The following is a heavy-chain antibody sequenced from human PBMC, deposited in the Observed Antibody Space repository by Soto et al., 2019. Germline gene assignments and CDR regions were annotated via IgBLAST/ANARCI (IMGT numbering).Heavy chain of an antibody. V-gene: IGHV1-2*02. CDR2: INPNSGDT. Sequence: QAQLVQSGAEVKKPGASVKVSCEASGYTFTSYYMHWVRQAPGQGLEWMGWINPNSGDTKYAQKFRGRVTMTRDTSITTAYMEVKMLTSDDTAVYYCARQLAHCGGDCFTEPVDYWGQGTLVTVSS. CDR1: GYTFTSYY. CDR3: ARQLAHCGGDCFTEPVDY. J-gene: IGHJ4*02. D-gene: IGHD2-21*02.